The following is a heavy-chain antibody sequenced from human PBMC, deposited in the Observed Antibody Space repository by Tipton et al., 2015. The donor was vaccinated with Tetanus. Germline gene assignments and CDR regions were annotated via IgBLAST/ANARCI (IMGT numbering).Heavy chain of an antibody. Sequence: LRLSCTVSGGSIRSGGFYWSWIRQHPVKGLEWIGYIYYTGNTYYNPSLKSRVTISVDTSKNQFSLKLSSVTAADTAVYYCARRGVSACFDDWGQGTLVTVSS. CDR2: IYYTGNT. V-gene: IGHV4-31*03. CDR3: ARRGVSACFDD. D-gene: IGHD2-8*01. CDR1: GGSIRSGGFY. J-gene: IGHJ4*02.